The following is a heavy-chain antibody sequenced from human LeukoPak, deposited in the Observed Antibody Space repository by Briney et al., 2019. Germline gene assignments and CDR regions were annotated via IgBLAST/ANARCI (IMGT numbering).Heavy chain of an antibody. CDR1: GFTFIDNY. D-gene: IGHD3-22*01. J-gene: IGHJ4*02. CDR3: AREKYDKSGYYFLGSYFDY. CDR2: ISSSGSTI. V-gene: IGHV3-11*01. Sequence: GGSLRLSCAASGFTFIDNYMSWIRQAPGKGLEWVSYISSSGSTIYYADSVKGRFTISRDNAKNSLYLQMNSLRAEDTAVYYCAREKYDKSGYYFLGSYFDYWGLGTRVAVSS.